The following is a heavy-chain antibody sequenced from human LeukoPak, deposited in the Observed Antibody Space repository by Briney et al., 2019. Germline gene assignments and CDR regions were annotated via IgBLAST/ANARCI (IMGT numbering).Heavy chain of an antibody. CDR2: IYYSGST. CDR3: ARGRRLITIFGVVIIRGGNWFDP. Sequence: SETLSLTCTVSGGSISSSSYYWGWIRQPPGKGLEWIGSIYYSGSTYYNPSLKSRVTISVDTSKNQFSLKLSSVTAADTAVYYCARGRRLITIFGVVIIRGGNWFDPWGQGTLVTVSS. J-gene: IGHJ5*02. V-gene: IGHV4-39*01. D-gene: IGHD3-3*01. CDR1: GGSISSSSYY.